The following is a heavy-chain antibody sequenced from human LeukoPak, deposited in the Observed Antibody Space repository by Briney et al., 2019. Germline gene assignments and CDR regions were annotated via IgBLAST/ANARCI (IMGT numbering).Heavy chain of an antibody. Sequence: SETLSLTCTVSGGSVSSGTYYWSWIRQPPGKGLEWIGYVYYSGSTKYNPSLKSRVTISVDTSKNQFSLRLTSVTAADTAVYYCARQKGDTVTTPFDYWGQATLVTVSS. CDR1: GGSVSSGTYY. V-gene: IGHV4-61*01. CDR2: VYYSGST. CDR3: ARQKGDTVTTPFDY. D-gene: IGHD4-17*01. J-gene: IGHJ4*02.